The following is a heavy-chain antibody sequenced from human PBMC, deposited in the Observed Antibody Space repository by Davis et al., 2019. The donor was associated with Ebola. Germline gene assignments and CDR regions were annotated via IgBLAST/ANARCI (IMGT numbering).Heavy chain of an antibody. D-gene: IGHD3-10*01. CDR2: VSAYNGNT. Sequence: ASVKVSCKASGYTFNNYGISWVRQAPGQEPEWMGWVSAYNGNTNYAQKFQGRVTMTTDTSTSTAYLELRSLRSDDSAMYYCTRGIITYYYYFHMDVWGEGTTVTVSS. J-gene: IGHJ6*03. CDR1: GYTFNNYG. V-gene: IGHV1-18*04. CDR3: TRGIITYYYYFHMDV.